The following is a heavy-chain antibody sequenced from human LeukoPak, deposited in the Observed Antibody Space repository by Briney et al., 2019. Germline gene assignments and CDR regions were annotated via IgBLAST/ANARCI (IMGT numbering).Heavy chain of an antibody. J-gene: IGHJ3*02. CDR3: ARDTGSTGAFDI. CDR2: IYPADSDS. D-gene: IGHD1-1*01. CDR1: GYSFTGYW. V-gene: IGHV5-51*01. Sequence: GESLKISCKGSGYSFTGYWIGWVRQMPGKGLEWMGMIYPADSDSRYSPSFQGQVTISADKSINIAYLQWSSLKASDTAMYYCARDTGSTGAFDIWGQGTMVTVSS.